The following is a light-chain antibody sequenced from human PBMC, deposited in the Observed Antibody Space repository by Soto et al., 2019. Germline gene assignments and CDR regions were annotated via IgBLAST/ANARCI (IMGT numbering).Light chain of an antibody. Sequence: QSVLTQPPSVSGAPGQRVTISCTGSNSNIGARYDVHWYQQLPGTAPKLLIYANNNRPSGVPDRFSGSRSGTSASLAITGLQAEDEADYDCQSYDNNLSALVFGGGTKLTVL. CDR3: QSYDNNLSALV. V-gene: IGLV1-40*01. J-gene: IGLJ3*02. CDR2: ANN. CDR1: NSNIGARYD.